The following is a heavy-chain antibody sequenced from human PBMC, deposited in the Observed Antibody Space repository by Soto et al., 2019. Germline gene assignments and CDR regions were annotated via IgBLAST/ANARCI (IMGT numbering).Heavy chain of an antibody. CDR1: GFTFINAW. D-gene: IGHD6-19*01. CDR2: IKSASAGGTT. J-gene: IGHJ4*02. Sequence: LRLSCAASGFTFINAWVSWVRQAPGKGLEWVGRIKSASAGGTTDYAAPVKGRFTVSRDDSKNSLYLQMNSLRAEDTAVYYCARDGGVAGHGGGEDFDYWGQGTLVTVSS. V-gene: IGHV3-15*01. CDR3: ARDGGVAGHGGGEDFDY.